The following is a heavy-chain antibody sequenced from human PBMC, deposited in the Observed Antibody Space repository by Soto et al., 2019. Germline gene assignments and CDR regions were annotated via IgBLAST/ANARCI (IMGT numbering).Heavy chain of an antibody. V-gene: IGHV1-18*01. CDR3: ARDINWNYGRRWFDP. CDR1: GYTFTSYG. D-gene: IGHD1-7*01. CDR2: VSAYNGNT. Sequence: ASVQVSCQASGYTFTSYGISWVRQAPGPGLELMGWVSAYNGNTNYAQKLQGRVTMTTDTSTSTAYMELRSLRSDDTAVYYCARDINWNYGRRWFDPWGQGTLVTVSS. J-gene: IGHJ5*02.